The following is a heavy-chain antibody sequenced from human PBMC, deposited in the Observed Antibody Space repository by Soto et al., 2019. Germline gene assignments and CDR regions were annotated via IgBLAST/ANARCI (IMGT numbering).Heavy chain of an antibody. CDR3: ARSRITGTPFDY. CDR2: IYYSGST. V-gene: IGHV4-31*03. D-gene: IGHD1-7*01. CDR1: GGSISSGGYY. Sequence: QVQLQESGPGLVKPSQTLSLTCTVSGGSISSGGYYWSWIRQHPGKGLEWIGYIYYSGSTYYNPSLKSRVTISVDKSKIQFSLKLSSVTAADTAVYYCARSRITGTPFDYWGQGTLVTVSS. J-gene: IGHJ4*02.